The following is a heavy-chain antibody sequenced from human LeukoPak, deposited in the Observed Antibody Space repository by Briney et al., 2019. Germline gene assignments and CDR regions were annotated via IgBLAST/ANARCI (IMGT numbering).Heavy chain of an antibody. D-gene: IGHD3-22*01. CDR1: GDSFSSSSFH. CDR2: SHYSGIT. V-gene: IGHV4-39*01. Sequence: SETLSLSCTVSGDSFSSSSFHWGWIRQPPGRELEWVASSHYSGITYYSPSLKSRVTVSVDTSRDRFSLQLSSVTAADTAVYYCVRIYYDSSGYYLTDYYFDSWGQGTLVTVSS. CDR3: VRIYYDSSGYYLTDYYFDS. J-gene: IGHJ4*02.